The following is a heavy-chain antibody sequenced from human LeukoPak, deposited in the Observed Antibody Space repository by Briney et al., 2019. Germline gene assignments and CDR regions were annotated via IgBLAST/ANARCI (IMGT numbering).Heavy chain of an antibody. Sequence: GRSLRLSCAASGFTFDDYAMHWVRQAPGKGLEWVSGISWNSGSIDYADSVKGRFTISRDNAKNSLYLQMNSLRAEDTALYYCAKDQGASSWYSKSWFDHWGQGTLVTVSS. D-gene: IGHD6-13*01. CDR3: AKDQGASSWYSKSWFDH. J-gene: IGHJ5*02. V-gene: IGHV3-9*01. CDR2: ISWNSGSI. CDR1: GFTFDDYA.